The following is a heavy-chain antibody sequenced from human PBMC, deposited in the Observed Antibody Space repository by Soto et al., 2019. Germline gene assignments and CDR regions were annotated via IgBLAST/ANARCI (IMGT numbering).Heavy chain of an antibody. V-gene: IGHV1-46*01. Sequence: GASVKVSCKTSGYIFTNYFIHWVRQAPGQGLEWMGIISPGNSTTKYAQKFEGRVSMTSDIFTTTVYLELSSLRSDDTAVYFCARDLYCDNMNCPTSHRFDPWGQGTQVTVSS. CDR2: ISPGNSTT. D-gene: IGHD2-21*01. CDR3: ARDLYCDNMNCPTSHRFDP. J-gene: IGHJ5*02. CDR1: GYIFTNYF.